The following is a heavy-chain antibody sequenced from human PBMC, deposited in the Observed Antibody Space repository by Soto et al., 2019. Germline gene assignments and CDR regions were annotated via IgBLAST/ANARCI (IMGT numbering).Heavy chain of an antibody. V-gene: IGHV1-3*01. D-gene: IGHD3-16*01. Sequence: QVQLVQSGAEVKKPGASVMVSCKASGYTFVNYAIHWVRQAPGQKFEWMGWINAGKGNTRSLQKFQDRLTFTRDTSATTAYRELGSLRSEDTAVYFGARDLSGWGLTNGHFGVDVWGQGTTVIVSS. CDR1: GYTFVNYA. J-gene: IGHJ6*02. CDR2: INAGKGNT. CDR3: ARDLSGWGLTNGHFGVDV.